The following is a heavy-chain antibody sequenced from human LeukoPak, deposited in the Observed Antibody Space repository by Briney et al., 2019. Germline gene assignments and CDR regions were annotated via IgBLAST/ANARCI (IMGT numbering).Heavy chain of an antibody. CDR2: IYYSGST. D-gene: IGHD5-24*01. CDR3: ARHFRGLDV. V-gene: IGHV4-59*08. CDR1: GGSISSYY. J-gene: IGHJ6*02. Sequence: SETLSLTCTVSGGSISSYYCGWIRQPPGKGLEWIGYIYYSGSTNYNPSLKSRVAISVDTSKNQFSLKLSSVTAADTAVYYCARHFRGLDVWGQGTTVTVSS.